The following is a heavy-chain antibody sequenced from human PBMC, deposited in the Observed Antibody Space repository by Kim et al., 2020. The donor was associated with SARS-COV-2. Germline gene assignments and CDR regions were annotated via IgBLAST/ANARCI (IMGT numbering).Heavy chain of an antibody. D-gene: IGHD3-10*01. V-gene: IGHV4-39*01. J-gene: IGHJ4*02. CDR1: GGSISSSSYY. Sequence: SETLSLTCTVSGGSISSSSYYWGWIRQPPGKGLEWIGSIYYSGSTYYNPSLKSRVTISVDTSKNQFSLKLSSVTAADTAVYYCARAEASMVRGVMFDYWGQGTLVTVSS. CDR3: ARAEASMVRGVMFDY. CDR2: IYYSGST.